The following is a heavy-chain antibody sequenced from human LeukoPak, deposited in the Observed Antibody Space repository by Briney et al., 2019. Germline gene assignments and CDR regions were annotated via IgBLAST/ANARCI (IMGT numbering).Heavy chain of an antibody. CDR2: IKQDGSEK. J-gene: IGHJ5*01. Sequence: GGSLRLSCAASGFTFNTYWMTWVRQAPGKGLEWVAYIKQDGSEKYYVDSLKGRFTISRNNAKNSLYLQMNSLRVEHTAVYYRAREEWGFDSWGQGTQVTVSS. CDR1: GFTFNTYW. D-gene: IGHD2-8*01. V-gene: IGHV3-7*01. CDR3: AREEWGFDS.